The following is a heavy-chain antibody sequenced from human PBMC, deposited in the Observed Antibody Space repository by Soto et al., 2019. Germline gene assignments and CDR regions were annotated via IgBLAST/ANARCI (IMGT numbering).Heavy chain of an antibody. D-gene: IGHD2-15*01. CDR2: IYYRGST. CDR1: GGSISNAGYY. J-gene: IGHJ4*02. CDR3: AREVVTANYFDY. Sequence: QVQLQESGPGLVKPSQTLSLTCTVSGGSISNAGYYWSCIRQHPGKGLEWIGYIYYRGSTYYNPSPKSRVTLSVDTSKNQFSLKLSSVTAADTAVYYCAREVVTANYFDYWGQGTLVTVSS. V-gene: IGHV4-31*03.